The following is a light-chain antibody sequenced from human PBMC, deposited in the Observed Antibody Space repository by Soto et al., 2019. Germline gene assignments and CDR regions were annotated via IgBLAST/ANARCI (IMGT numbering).Light chain of an antibody. Sequence: EIVMTQSPATLSVSPGERATLSCGASQSVSSNLAWYQQKPSQAPKLLLYNPSTRATGIPARFSGSGSGTEFTLTISSLQSEDFAIYYCQQYDDWPLTFGGGTKVEIK. CDR1: QSVSSN. V-gene: IGKV3-15*01. J-gene: IGKJ4*01. CDR2: NPS. CDR3: QQYDDWPLT.